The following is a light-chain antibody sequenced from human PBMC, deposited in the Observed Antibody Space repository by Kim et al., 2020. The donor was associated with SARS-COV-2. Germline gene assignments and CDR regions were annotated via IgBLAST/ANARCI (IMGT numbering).Light chain of an antibody. J-gene: IGKJ1*01. CDR1: RGSRGG. Sequence: AAGGEGGAGRGGGGRGSRGGWGGCQQERGGGAEVLMYAAGTLQSGVPLRCSGSGSGTDFTLNISDLQPEDAATYFCQKYDSAPWTFGQGTKVDIK. V-gene: IGKV1-27*01. CDR3: QKYDSAPWT. CDR2: AAG.